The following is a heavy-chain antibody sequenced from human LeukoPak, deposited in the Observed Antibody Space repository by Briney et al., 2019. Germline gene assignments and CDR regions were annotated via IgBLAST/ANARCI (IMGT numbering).Heavy chain of an antibody. J-gene: IGHJ4*02. Sequence: SGGSLRLSCAASGFTFSNYAMAWVRQFPGKGLEWVWVFSGSGGSTYYADSVKGRFTVSRDNSKNTLYLQMNNLRVDDTAIYYCASRPAPSLGPLDYWGQGTLVTVSS. V-gene: IGHV3-23*01. CDR2: FSGSGGST. CDR1: GFTFSNYA. CDR3: ASRPAPSLGPLDY. D-gene: IGHD2-2*01.